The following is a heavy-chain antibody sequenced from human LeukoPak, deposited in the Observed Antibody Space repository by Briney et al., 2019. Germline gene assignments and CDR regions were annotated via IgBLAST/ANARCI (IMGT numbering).Heavy chain of an antibody. CDR3: ARPYCSGGSCYLDRYDYFDY. CDR1: GYTFTGYY. D-gene: IGHD2-15*01. V-gene: IGHV1-2*02. CDR2: INPNSGGT. J-gene: IGHJ4*02. Sequence: ASVKVSCKASGYTFTGYYMHWVRQAPGQGLEWMRWINPNSGGTNYAQKFQGRVTMTRDTSISTAYMELSRLRSDDTAVYYCARPYCSGGSCYLDRYDYFDYWGQGTLVTVSS.